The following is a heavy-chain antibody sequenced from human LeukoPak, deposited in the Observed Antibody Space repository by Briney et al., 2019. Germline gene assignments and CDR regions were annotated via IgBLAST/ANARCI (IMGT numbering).Heavy chain of an antibody. V-gene: IGHV3-74*01. CDR3: AIIWALPQPSFDY. CDR2: IKSDGTSI. CDR1: GFTFTSYW. J-gene: IGHJ4*02. D-gene: IGHD1-1*01. Sequence: GGSLRLSCAASGFTFTSYWIHWVRQAPGKGLVWVSRIKSDGTSINYADSVKGRFTISRDNTKNTVYLQMNSLTAEDTAVYYCAIIWALPQPSFDYWGQGTLVTVSS.